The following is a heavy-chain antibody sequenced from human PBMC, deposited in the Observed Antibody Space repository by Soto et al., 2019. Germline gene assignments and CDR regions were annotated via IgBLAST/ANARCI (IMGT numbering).Heavy chain of an antibody. J-gene: IGHJ3*02. Sequence: GSLRLSCAASGFTFSSYSMNWVRQAPGKGLEWVSSISSSSSYIYCADSVKGRFTISRDNAKNSLYLQMNSLRAEDTAVYYCARAGIQLWLRRDAFDIWGQGTMVTVS. V-gene: IGHV3-21*01. CDR1: GFTFSSYS. D-gene: IGHD5-18*01. CDR3: ARAGIQLWLRRDAFDI. CDR2: ISSSSSYI.